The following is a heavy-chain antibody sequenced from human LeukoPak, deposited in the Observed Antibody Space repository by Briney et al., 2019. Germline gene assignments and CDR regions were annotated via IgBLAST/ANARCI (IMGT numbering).Heavy chain of an antibody. J-gene: IGHJ4*02. D-gene: IGHD3-16*02. CDR1: GYTFTGYY. Sequence: ASVKVSCRASGYTFTGYYMHWVRQAPGQGLEWMGRINPNSGGTNYAQKFQGRVTMTRDTSISTAYMELSRLRCDDTAVYYCARDGGGITFGGVIVKPDYWGQGTLVTVSS. CDR2: INPNSGGT. CDR3: ARDGGGITFGGVIVKPDY. V-gene: IGHV1-2*06.